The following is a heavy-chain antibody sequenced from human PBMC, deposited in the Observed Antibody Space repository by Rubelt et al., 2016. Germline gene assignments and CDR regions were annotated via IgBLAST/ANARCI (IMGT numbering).Heavy chain of an antibody. CDR2: IDDSGST. Sequence: QVQLQESGPGPVKPSETLSLTCIVSGGSMRSHYWTWIRQPPGKGLEWIGYIDDSGSTSYNPSLRSRVTISLDTSKKQFSLGLSSVTAADTAVYYCARGLVRGLIIYYGMDVWGPGTTVTVSS. CDR3: ARGLVRGLIIYYGMDV. V-gene: IGHV4-59*11. CDR1: GGSMRSHY. D-gene: IGHD3-10*01. J-gene: IGHJ6*02.